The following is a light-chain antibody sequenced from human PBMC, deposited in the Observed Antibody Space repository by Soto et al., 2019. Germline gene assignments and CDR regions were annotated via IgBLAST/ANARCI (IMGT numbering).Light chain of an antibody. J-gene: IGLJ2*01. CDR1: SGHSSYI. CDR3: ETCDSNNRV. Sequence: QPVLTQSSSASASLGSSVKLTCILSSGHSSYIIAWHQQQPGKAPRYLMKVEGSGSYNKGSGVPDRFSGSSSEADRYLTIFNLQFEDEADYYCETCDSNNRVFGGGTKLTVL. CDR2: VEGSGSY. V-gene: IGLV4-60*02.